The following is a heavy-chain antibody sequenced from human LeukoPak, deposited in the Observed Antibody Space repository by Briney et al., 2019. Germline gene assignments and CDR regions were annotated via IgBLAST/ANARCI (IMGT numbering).Heavy chain of an antibody. CDR2: IYLGDSDT. J-gene: IGHJ6*03. CDR3: WRQHPLYYYGAASYRRHYYYYMDV. Sequence: GESLKISCKGSGYSFTSYWIGWVRQMPGKDLEWMGIIYLGDSDTRYSPSFQGQVTISADKSISTAYLQWSSLKASDTAMYYCWRQHPLYYYGAASYRRHYYYYMDVWGKGTTVTVSS. V-gene: IGHV5-51*01. CDR1: GYSFTSYW. D-gene: IGHD3-10*01.